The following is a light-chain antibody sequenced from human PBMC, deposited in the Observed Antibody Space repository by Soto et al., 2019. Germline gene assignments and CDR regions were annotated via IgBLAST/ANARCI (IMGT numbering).Light chain of an antibody. J-gene: IGKJ1*01. V-gene: IGKV3-20*01. CDR3: QHYGTTPWT. Sequence: EIVLTQSPGTLSLSPGERVTLSCRASQSVCSRCLAWYQQKPGQSPRLLIYGASSRATGIPDRFSGSGSGTDFTLTISRLAPEDFAVYYCQHYGTTPWTFGQGTKVGIK. CDR1: QSVCSRC. CDR2: GAS.